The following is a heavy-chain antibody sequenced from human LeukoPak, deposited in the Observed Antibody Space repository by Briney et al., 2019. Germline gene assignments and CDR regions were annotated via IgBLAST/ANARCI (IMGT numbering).Heavy chain of an antibody. V-gene: IGHV4-39*01. CDR2: IYYSGST. D-gene: IGHD3-10*02. Sequence: SETLSLTCIVSGGSISSRSYYWGWIRQPPGKGLEWIGSIYYSGSTYYNPSLKSRVTISVDTSKNQFSLKLSSVTAADTAVYYCARARFGELLSCDYWGQGTLVTVSS. CDR1: GGSISSRSYY. CDR3: ARARFGELLSCDY. J-gene: IGHJ4*02.